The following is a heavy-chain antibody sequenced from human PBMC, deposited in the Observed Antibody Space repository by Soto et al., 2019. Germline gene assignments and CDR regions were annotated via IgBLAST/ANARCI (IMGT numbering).Heavy chain of an antibody. CDR2: INHSGST. V-gene: IGHV4-34*01. CDR3: ARGDYYGSGSYYNLYYYYGMDV. Sequence: PSETLSLTCAVYGGSFSGYYWSWIRQPPGKGLEWIGEINHSGSTNYNPSLKSRVTISVDTSKNQFSLKLSSVTAADTAVYYCARGDYYGSGSYYNLYYYYGMDVWGQGTTVTVSS. CDR1: GGSFSGYY. D-gene: IGHD3-10*01. J-gene: IGHJ6*02.